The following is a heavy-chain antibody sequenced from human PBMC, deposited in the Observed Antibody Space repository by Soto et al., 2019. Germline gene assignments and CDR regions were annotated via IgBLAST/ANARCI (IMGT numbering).Heavy chain of an antibody. CDR1: GFTFSSYA. CDR3: ARDGNLGYCSGGSCPPLGY. J-gene: IGHJ4*02. D-gene: IGHD2-15*01. V-gene: IGHV3-30-3*01. CDR2: ISYDGSNK. Sequence: QVQLVESGGGVVQPGRSLRLSCAASGFTFSSYAMHWVRQAPGKGLEWVAVISYDGSNKYYADSVKGRFTISRDNSKNTLYLQMNSLRAEDTAVYYCARDGNLGYCSGGSCPPLGYWGQGTLVTVSS.